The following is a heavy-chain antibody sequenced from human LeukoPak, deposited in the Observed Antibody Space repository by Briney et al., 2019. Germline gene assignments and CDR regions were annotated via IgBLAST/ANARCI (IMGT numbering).Heavy chain of an antibody. V-gene: IGHV1-2*02. CDR1: GYTFTGYY. Sequence: ASVKVSCKASGYTFTGYYMHWVRQAPGQGLEWMGWINPNSGGTNYAQKFQGRVTMTRDTSISTAYMGLSRLRSGDTAVYYCARESSTVVNVGAFDIWGQGTMVTVSS. CDR2: INPNSGGT. J-gene: IGHJ3*02. CDR3: ARESSTVVNVGAFDI. D-gene: IGHD4-23*01.